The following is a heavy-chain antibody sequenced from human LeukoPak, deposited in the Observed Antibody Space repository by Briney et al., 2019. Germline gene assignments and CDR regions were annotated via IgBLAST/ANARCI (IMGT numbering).Heavy chain of an antibody. D-gene: IGHD6-6*01. J-gene: IGHJ5*02. CDR3: AREYSSSSGSGWFDP. Sequence: SVKVSCKASGGTFSSYAISWVRQAPGQGLEWMGGIIPIFGTANYAQKFQGGVTITADESTSTAYMELSSLRSEDTAVYYCAREYSSSSGSGWFDPWGQGTLVTVSS. V-gene: IGHV1-69*01. CDR1: GGTFSSYA. CDR2: IIPIFGTA.